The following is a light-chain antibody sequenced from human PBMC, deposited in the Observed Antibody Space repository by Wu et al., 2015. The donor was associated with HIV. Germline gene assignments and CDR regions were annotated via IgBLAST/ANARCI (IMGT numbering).Light chain of an antibody. CDR2: CI. V-gene: IGKV1-8*01. CDR1: QSIITA. CDR3: QQYYDYPWT. J-gene: IGKJ1*01. Sequence: GDRVSITCRASQSIITAWPGISRNQGKPLNPDLCCIHFANGVPSRFSGSGSGTDFTLTISCLQSEDFATYYCQQYYDYPWTFGQGTKVEI.